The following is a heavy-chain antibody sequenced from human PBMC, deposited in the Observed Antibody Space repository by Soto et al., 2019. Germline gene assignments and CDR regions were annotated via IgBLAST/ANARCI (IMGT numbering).Heavy chain of an antibody. CDR1: GGSISSGDYY. CDR2: IYYSGST. CDR3: ARDLQQLVDYYYYGMDV. J-gene: IGHJ6*02. Sequence: PSETLSLTCTVSGGSISSGDYYWSWIRQPPGKGLEWIGYIYYSGSTYYNPSLKSRVTISVDTSKNQFSLKLSSVTAADTAVYYCARDLQQLVDYYYYGMDVWGQGTTVTVSS. V-gene: IGHV4-30-4*01. D-gene: IGHD6-13*01.